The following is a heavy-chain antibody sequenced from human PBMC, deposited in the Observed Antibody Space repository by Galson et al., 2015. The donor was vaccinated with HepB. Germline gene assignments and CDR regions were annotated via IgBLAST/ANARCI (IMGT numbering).Heavy chain of an antibody. Sequence: SLRLSCAASGFTFSSYAMHWVRQAPGKGLEWVAVISYDGSNKYYADSVKGRFTISRDNSKNTPYLQMNSLRAEDTAVYYCARDLSGRFGESLGWSSVPDYWGQGTLVTVSS. CDR2: ISYDGSNK. V-gene: IGHV3-30-3*01. J-gene: IGHJ4*02. D-gene: IGHD3-10*01. CDR3: ARDLSGRFGESLGWSSVPDY. CDR1: GFTFSSYA.